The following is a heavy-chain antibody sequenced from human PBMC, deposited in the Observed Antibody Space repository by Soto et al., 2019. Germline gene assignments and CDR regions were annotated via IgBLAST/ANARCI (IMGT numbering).Heavy chain of an antibody. Sequence: SETLSLTCTVSGGSFSSYYWSWIRQPPGKGLDRIGYVYYSASTTYNPSIASRVTISVDTSKSQFCMKLSSVTAADTAVYYCARGNGSGSDYYYGMDVWGQGTTVTVSS. CDR1: GGSFSSYY. CDR2: VYYSAST. V-gene: IGHV4-59*01. CDR3: ARGNGSGSDYYYGMDV. D-gene: IGHD3-10*01. J-gene: IGHJ6*02.